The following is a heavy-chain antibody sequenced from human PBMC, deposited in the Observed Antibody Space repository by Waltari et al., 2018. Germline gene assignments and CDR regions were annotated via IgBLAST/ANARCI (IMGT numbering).Heavy chain of an antibody. CDR2: IYYSGST. V-gene: IGHV4-59*11. J-gene: IGHJ4*02. CDR3: ARGGSSWAHY. Sequence: QVQLQESGPGLVKPSETLSLTCTVPGGSISSHYWSWIRQPPGKGLEWIGYIYYSGSTNYNPSLKSRVTISVDTSKNQFSLKLSSVTAADTAVYYCARGGSSWAHYWGQGTLVTVSS. CDR1: GGSISSHY. D-gene: IGHD6-13*01.